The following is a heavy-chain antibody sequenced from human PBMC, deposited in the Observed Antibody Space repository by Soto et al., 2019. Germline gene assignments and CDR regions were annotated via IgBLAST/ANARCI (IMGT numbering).Heavy chain of an antibody. D-gene: IGHD3-10*01. CDR3: ARDHEF. V-gene: IGHV1-69*01. Sequence: QVQMVQSGAEVKKPGSSVKVSCKASGGSFSRYAISWVRQAPGQGLEWMGGIIPLIGSPYYAPKFQGRLTITADESTNTAYMELSSLRSLDTAVYYCARDHEFWVQGTLVTVSS. CDR1: GGSFSRYA. CDR2: IIPLIGSP. J-gene: IGHJ4*02.